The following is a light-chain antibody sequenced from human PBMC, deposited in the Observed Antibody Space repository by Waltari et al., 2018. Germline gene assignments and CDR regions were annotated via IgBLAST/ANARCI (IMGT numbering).Light chain of an antibody. J-gene: IGLJ3*02. CDR3: QSADSSGTSGV. Sequence: SYELTQPPSVSVSPGQTARITCSGHTLPKQFAYWYQQKPGQAPVLVIYRDSERPSGIPERFSCSTSGTTFTLTITGVQAEDEADYYCQSADSSGTSGVFGGGTKVTVL. CDR2: RDS. CDR1: TLPKQF. V-gene: IGLV3-25*03.